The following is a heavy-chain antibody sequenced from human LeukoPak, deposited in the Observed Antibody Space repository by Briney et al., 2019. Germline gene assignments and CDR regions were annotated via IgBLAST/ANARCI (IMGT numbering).Heavy chain of an antibody. D-gene: IGHD3-22*01. V-gene: IGHV1-69*04. Sequence: RASVKVSCKASRGTFSSYAISWVRQAPGQGLEWMGRIIPILGIANYAQKFQGRVTITADKSTSTAYMELSSLRSEDTAVYYCARAGVTYYYDSSGYYLDYWGQGTLVTVSS. CDR1: RGTFSSYA. J-gene: IGHJ4*02. CDR2: IIPILGIA. CDR3: ARAGVTYYYDSSGYYLDY.